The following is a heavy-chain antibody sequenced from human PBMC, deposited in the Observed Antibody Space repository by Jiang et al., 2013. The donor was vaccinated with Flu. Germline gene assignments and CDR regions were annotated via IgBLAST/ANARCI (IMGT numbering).Heavy chain of an antibody. J-gene: IGHJ4*02. CDR3: AREGYDFWSGYYTGTLYYFDY. D-gene: IGHD3-3*01. V-gene: IGHV1-69*01. CDR2: IIPIFGTT. Sequence: EVKKPESSVKVSCKASGGTFSNFAINWVRQAPGQGLEWMGGIIPIFGTTNYAQKFQGRVTITADESTSTAYMELSSLRSEDTAVYYCAREGYDFWSGYYTGTLYYFDYWGQGTLVTVSS. CDR1: GGTFSNFA.